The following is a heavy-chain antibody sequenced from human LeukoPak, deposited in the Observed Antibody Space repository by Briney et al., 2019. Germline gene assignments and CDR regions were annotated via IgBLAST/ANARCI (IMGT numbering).Heavy chain of an antibody. Sequence: SKTLSLTCTVSGDSISSSSYYWGWIRQPPGKGLEWIGSIYYSGSTYYNPSLKSRVTISVDTSKNQFSLKLSSVTAADTAVYYCAREYYGDYAAFDIWGQGTMVTVSS. CDR3: AREYYGDYAAFDI. CDR1: GDSISSSSYY. CDR2: IYYSGST. D-gene: IGHD4-17*01. V-gene: IGHV4-39*07. J-gene: IGHJ3*02.